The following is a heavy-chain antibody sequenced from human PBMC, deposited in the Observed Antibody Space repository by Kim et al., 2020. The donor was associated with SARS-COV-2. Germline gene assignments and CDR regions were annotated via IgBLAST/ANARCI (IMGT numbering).Heavy chain of an antibody. Sequence: GGSLRLSCAASGFTFSNAWMSWVRQAPGKGLEWVGRIKRKTDGGTTDYAAPVKGRFTISRDDSKNTLYLQMNSLKTEDTAVYYCTTDLRGGDYYYYGMDVWGQGTTVTVSS. V-gene: IGHV3-15*01. D-gene: IGHD2-21*01. J-gene: IGHJ6*02. CDR1: GFTFSNAW. CDR3: TTDLRGGDYYYYGMDV. CDR2: IKRKTDGGTT.